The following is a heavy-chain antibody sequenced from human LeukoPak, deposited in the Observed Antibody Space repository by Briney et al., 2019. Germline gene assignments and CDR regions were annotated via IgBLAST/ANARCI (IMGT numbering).Heavy chain of an antibody. D-gene: IGHD4-17*01. CDR3: ARDRLHYGEYEETFDY. Sequence: PGGSLRLSCAASGFTFSSYSMNWVRQAPGKGLEWVTSISSSSSYIYYADSVKGRFTISRDNAKNSLYLQMNSLRAEDTAVYYCARDRLHYGEYEETFDYWGQGTLVTVSS. J-gene: IGHJ4*02. CDR2: ISSSSSYI. V-gene: IGHV3-21*01. CDR1: GFTFSSYS.